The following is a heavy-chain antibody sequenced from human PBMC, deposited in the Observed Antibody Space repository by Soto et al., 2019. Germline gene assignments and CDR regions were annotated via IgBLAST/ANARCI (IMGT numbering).Heavy chain of an antibody. V-gene: IGHV3-23*01. D-gene: IGHD3-10*01. Sequence: EVQLLESGGGLVQPGGSLRLSCAASGFTFSSYAMSWVRQAPGKGLEWVSAISGSGGSTYYADSVKGRSTISRDNSKNTLYLQMNSLRAEDTAVYYCAKDRRMVRGVIDYYYGMDVWGQGTTVTVSS. CDR1: GFTFSSYA. J-gene: IGHJ6*02. CDR3: AKDRRMVRGVIDYYYGMDV. CDR2: ISGSGGST.